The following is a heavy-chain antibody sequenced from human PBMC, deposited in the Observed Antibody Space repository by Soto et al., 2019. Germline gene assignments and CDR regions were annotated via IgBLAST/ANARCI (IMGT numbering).Heavy chain of an antibody. D-gene: IGHD6-19*01. V-gene: IGHV3-48*02. CDR3: ARNPPSIIAVAGNFDY. CDR2: ISSSSSTI. Sequence: GGSLRISCAASGFTFSSYSMNWVRQAPGKGLEWVSYISSSSSTIYYADSVKGRFTISRYNAKNSLNLQMNRLIDKDTAVYYYARNPPSIIAVAGNFDYWGQGTLVTVSS. CDR1: GFTFSSYS. J-gene: IGHJ4*02.